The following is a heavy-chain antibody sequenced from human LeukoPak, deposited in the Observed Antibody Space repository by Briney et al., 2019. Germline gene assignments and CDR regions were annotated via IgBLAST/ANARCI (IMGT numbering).Heavy chain of an antibody. D-gene: IGHD3-10*01. J-gene: IGHJ3*01. CDR1: GFTFSTAW. CDR3: ASDSGHAFYF. Sequence: GGSLRLSCAASGFTFSTAWMHWVRQAPEKGLVWVSRIYSDGSDKTYADSVRGRFTISRDNAKNTVYLQMNSLRAEDSAVYYCASDSGHAFYFWGQGTMVTVSS. CDR2: IYSDGSDK. V-gene: IGHV3-74*01.